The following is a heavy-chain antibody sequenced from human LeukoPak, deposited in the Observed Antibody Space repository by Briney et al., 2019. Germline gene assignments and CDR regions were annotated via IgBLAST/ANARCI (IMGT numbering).Heavy chain of an antibody. D-gene: IGHD4-17*01. Sequence: SETLSLTCSVSGGSISSCTYSWGWIRQPPGKGLEWIGSIYYSGSTYYNPSLKSRVTISVDTSKNQFSLKLSSVTAADTAVYYCARLSGGDDYGDYGAWSIDYYYYMDVWGKGTTVTVSS. CDR3: ARLSGGDDYGDYGAWSIDYYYYMDV. V-gene: IGHV4-39*07. J-gene: IGHJ6*03. CDR2: IYYSGST. CDR1: GGSISSCTYS.